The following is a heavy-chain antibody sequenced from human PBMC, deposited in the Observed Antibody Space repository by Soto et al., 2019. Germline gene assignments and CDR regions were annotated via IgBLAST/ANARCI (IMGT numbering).Heavy chain of an antibody. Sequence: GGSLRLSCAASGFTISYYWMGWVRQAPGKGLEWVANIKPDGGETYYMDSMRGRFTISRDNAQNLLFLQMNSLRAEDTAVYYCARYFVVSQMMNDYGDYFDYWGQGTLVTVSS. CDR2: IKPDGGET. CDR3: ARYFVVSQMMNDYGDYFDY. D-gene: IGHD4-17*01. V-gene: IGHV3-7*01. CDR1: GFTISYYW. J-gene: IGHJ4*02.